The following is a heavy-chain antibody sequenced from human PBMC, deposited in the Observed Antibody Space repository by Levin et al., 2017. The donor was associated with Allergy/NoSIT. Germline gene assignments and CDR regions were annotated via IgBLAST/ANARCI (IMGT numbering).Heavy chain of an antibody. CDR1: EFTFSKAW. CDR2: IKRKTDGGTT. D-gene: IGHD3-22*01. J-gene: IGHJ4*02. Sequence: PGGSLRLSCAASEFTFSKAWMNWVRQAPGKGLEWVGRIKRKTDGGTTDYAAPVKGRFTISRDDSKNTLFLQMSSLKTEDTAVYYCTTHEDLYDSSGYSSFDYWGQGTLVTVSS. CDR3: TTHEDLYDSSGYSSFDY. V-gene: IGHV3-15*01.